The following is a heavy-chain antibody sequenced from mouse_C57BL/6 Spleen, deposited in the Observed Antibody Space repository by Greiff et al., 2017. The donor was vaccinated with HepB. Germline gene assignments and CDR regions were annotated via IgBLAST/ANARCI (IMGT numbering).Heavy chain of an antibody. V-gene: IGHV1-69*01. D-gene: IGHD2-2*01. J-gene: IGHJ2*01. CDR1: GYTFTSYW. Sequence: VKQSCKASGYTFTSYWMHWVKQRPGQGLEWIGEIDPSDSYTNYNQKFKGKSTLTVDKSSSTAYMQLSSLTSEDSAVYYCARGGDGYDEGYWGQGTTLTVSS. CDR2: IDPSDSYT. CDR3: ARGGDGYDEGY.